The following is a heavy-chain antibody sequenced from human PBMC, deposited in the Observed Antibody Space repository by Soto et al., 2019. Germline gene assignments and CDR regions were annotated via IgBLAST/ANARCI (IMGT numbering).Heavy chain of an antibody. J-gene: IGHJ6*02. CDR3: AKDRPSTTVTTEIYYYYGMDV. CDR1: GFTFRDYY. V-gene: IGHV3-11*04. CDR2: ISPDGGNV. Sequence: PGGSLRLSCAASGFTFRDYYMTWLRQAPGKGLEWVSYISPDGGNVYYADSVKGRFTISRDNAKNSLYLQMNSLRAEDTAVYYCAKDRPSTTVTTEIYYYYGMDVWGQGPPVTVSS. D-gene: IGHD4-17*01.